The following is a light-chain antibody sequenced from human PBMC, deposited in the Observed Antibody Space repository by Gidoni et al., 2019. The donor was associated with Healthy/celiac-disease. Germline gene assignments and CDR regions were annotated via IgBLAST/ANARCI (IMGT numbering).Light chain of an antibody. CDR1: SSDVGGYNF. Sequence: QSALTQPASVSGSPGQSITISCTGTSSDVGGYNFVSWYQQHPGKAPKLIIYEVSNRPSGVSNRFSGSKSGNTASLTISGLQAEDEADYYCNSYTSSSTVFGTGTKVTVL. V-gene: IGLV2-14*01. CDR2: EVS. CDR3: NSYTSSSTV. J-gene: IGLJ1*01.